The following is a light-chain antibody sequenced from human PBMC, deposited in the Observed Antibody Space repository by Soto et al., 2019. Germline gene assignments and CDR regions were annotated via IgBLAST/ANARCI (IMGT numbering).Light chain of an antibody. J-gene: IGKJ1*01. Sequence: EIVLTQSPGTLSLSPGERATLSCRASESVSSSRLAWYQQSPGQAPKLLIYGASSRASGIPARISGSGSGTDFTLTISGLEPGDFAVYYCQQYGSSPPTFGQGTQVEIK. V-gene: IGKV3-20*01. CDR2: GAS. CDR1: ESVSSSR. CDR3: QQYGSSPPT.